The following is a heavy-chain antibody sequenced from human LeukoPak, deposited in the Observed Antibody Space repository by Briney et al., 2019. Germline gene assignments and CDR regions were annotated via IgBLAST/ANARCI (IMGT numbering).Heavy chain of an antibody. V-gene: IGHV3-23*01. Sequence: PGGSLRLSCAASGFTFSSYSMNWVRQAPGKGLEWVSSTSDSGGRTYYADSVKGRFTISRDNSKNTLYLQMNSLRAEDTAVYYCAKEGIAVAVNWGQGTLVTVSS. CDR1: GFTFSSYS. CDR3: AKEGIAVAVN. J-gene: IGHJ4*02. CDR2: TSDSGGRT. D-gene: IGHD6-19*01.